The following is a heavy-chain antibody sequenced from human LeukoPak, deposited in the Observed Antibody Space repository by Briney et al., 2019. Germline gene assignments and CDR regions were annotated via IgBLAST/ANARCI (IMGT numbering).Heavy chain of an antibody. CDR1: GGSISSGGYY. CDR3: ARGVGVTMVRLSERYGDWFDP. Sequence: SETLSLTCTVSGGSISSGGYYWSWIRQPPGKGLEWIGEINHSGSTNYNPSLKSRVTISVDTSKNQFSLKLSSVAAADTAVYYCARGVGVTMVRLSERYGDWFDPWGQGTLVTVSS. D-gene: IGHD3-10*01. CDR2: INHSGST. V-gene: IGHV4-39*07. J-gene: IGHJ5*02.